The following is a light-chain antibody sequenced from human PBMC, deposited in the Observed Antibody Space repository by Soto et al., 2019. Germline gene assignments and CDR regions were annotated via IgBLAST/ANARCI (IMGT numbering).Light chain of an antibody. J-gene: IGKJ4*01. CDR2: AAS. CDR1: QDIAIY. V-gene: IGKV1-9*01. CDR3: QQLSMYPST. Sequence: IQLTQSPSSLSASVGDRVTITCRASQDIAIYLAWYQQKPGEAPKLLIYAASTLYGGVPSRFSGSGSGTDFALTINSLQPEDFATYYCQQLSMYPSTFGGGTKVDIK.